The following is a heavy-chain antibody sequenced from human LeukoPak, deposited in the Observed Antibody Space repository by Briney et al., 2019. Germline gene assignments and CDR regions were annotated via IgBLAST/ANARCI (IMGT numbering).Heavy chain of an antibody. CDR3: ARDREPYYYDSSGYYLI. CDR1: GFTFSSYE. CDR2: ISSSSSYI. V-gene: IGHV3-21*01. Sequence: PGGSLRLSCAASGFTFSSYEMNWVRQAPGKGLEWVSSISSSSSYIYYADSVKGRFTISRDNAKNSLYLQMNSLRAEDTAVYYCARDREPYYYDSSGYYLIWGQGTVVTVSS. D-gene: IGHD3-22*01. J-gene: IGHJ3*02.